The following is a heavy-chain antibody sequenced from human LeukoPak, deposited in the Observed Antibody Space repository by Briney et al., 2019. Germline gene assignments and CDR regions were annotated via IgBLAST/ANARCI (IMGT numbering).Heavy chain of an antibody. V-gene: IGHV3-23*01. CDR3: AKDGFVGATSYFDY. CDR1: GFTSSSYA. Sequence: RGSLRLSCAASGFTSSSYAMSWVRQAPGKGLEWVSAISGSGGSTYYADSVKGRFTISRDSSKNTLYLQMNSLRAEDTAVYYCAKDGFVGATSYFDYWGQGTLVTVSS. CDR2: ISGSGGST. D-gene: IGHD1-26*01. J-gene: IGHJ4*02.